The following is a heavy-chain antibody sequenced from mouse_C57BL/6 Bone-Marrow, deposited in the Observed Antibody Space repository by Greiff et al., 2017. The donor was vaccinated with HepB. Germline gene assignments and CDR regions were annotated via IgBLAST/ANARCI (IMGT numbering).Heavy chain of an antibody. CDR1: GYSITSGYY. J-gene: IGHJ4*01. CDR3: ARPHYYGSSYGYAMDY. D-gene: IGHD1-1*01. CDR2: ISYDGSN. Sequence: EVHLVESGPGLVKPSQSLSLTCSVTGYSITSGYYWNWIRQFPGNKLEWMGYISYDGSNNYNPTLKNRISITRDTSKNQFFLKLNSVTTEDTATYYCARPHYYGSSYGYAMDYWGQGTSVTVSS. V-gene: IGHV3-6*01.